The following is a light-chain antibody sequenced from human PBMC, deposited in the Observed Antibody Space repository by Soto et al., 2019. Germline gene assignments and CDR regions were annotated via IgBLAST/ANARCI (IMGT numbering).Light chain of an antibody. Sequence: EIVMTQSPATLSVSPGERATLSCRASQSVSSNLAWYQPKPGQAPRLLIYGASISATGIPARFSGSGSGTEFTLTISSLQSEDFAVYYCQQYNNWPFTFGPGTKVDIK. CDR3: QQYNNWPFT. V-gene: IGKV3-15*01. CDR2: GAS. CDR1: QSVSSN. J-gene: IGKJ3*01.